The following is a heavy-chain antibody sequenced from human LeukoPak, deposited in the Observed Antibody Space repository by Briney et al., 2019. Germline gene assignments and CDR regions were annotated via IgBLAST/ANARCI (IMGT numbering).Heavy chain of an antibody. CDR2: IGGGGGSS. J-gene: IGHJ5*02. CDR3: AKDPEQLEAPYNWFDP. CDR1: GFTFNNYA. V-gene: IGHV3-23*01. D-gene: IGHD5-18*01. Sequence: GGSLRLSCAASGFTFNNYAMTWVRQAPGKGLEWVSGIGGGGGSSYYADSVKGRFTISRHNSKNTLYLQMNSLRAEDTAVYYCAKDPEQLEAPYNWFDPWGQGTLVTVSS.